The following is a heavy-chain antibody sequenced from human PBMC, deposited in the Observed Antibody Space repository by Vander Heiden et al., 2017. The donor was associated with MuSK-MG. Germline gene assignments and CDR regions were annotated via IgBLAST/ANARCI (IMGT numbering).Heavy chain of an antibody. Sequence: SSYAMHWVRQAPGKGLEWVAVISYDGSNKYYADSVKGRFTISRDNSKNTLYLQMNSLRAEDTAVYYCARERVWPEPTAPYYYYYYMDVWGKGTTVTVSS. CDR3: ARERVWPEPTAPYYYYYYMDV. CDR1: SSYA. J-gene: IGHJ6*03. D-gene: IGHD4-4*01. V-gene: IGHV3-30*04. CDR2: ISYDGSNK.